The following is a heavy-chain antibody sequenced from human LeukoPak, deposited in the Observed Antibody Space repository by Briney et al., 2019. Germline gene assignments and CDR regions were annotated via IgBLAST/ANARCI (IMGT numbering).Heavy chain of an antibody. CDR2: ISSSSNIK. Sequence: GGSLRLSCAASGFTFSSYAMHWVRQAPGKGLEWVSYISSSSNIKYYADSVKGRFTISRDNANNSLYLQMNSLTAEDTAVYYCARWDGDDKDYWGQGTLVTVSS. D-gene: IGHD2-21*02. CDR3: ARWDGDDKDY. J-gene: IGHJ4*02. CDR1: GFTFSSYA. V-gene: IGHV3-48*01.